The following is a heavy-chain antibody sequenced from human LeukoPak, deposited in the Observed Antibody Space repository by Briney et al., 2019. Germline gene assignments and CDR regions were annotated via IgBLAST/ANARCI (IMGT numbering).Heavy chain of an antibody. Sequence: SETLSLTCTVSGGSISSGGYYWSWIRQHPGKGLEWIGYIYYSGSTYYNPSLKSRVTISVDTSKNQFSLKLSSVTAADTAVYYCAREGIVVAGMISEPFFVYWGQGIRVAVSS. J-gene: IGHJ4*02. CDR2: IYYSGST. V-gene: IGHV4-31*03. D-gene: IGHD1-26*01. CDR1: GGSISSGGYY. CDR3: AREGIVVAGMISEPFFVY.